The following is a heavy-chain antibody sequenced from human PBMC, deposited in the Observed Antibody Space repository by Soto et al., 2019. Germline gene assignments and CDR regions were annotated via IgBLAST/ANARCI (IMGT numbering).Heavy chain of an antibody. V-gene: IGHV3-11*05. CDR3: ARSVGATSIDY. CDR1: GFTFSDYY. D-gene: IGHD1-26*01. CDR2: ISSSSSYR. Sequence: QVQLVESGGGLVKPGGSLRLSCAASGFTFSDYYMSWIRQAPGKGLEWVSYISSSSSYRNYADSVKGRFTISRDNARNSLYLQMISLRAEDTAVYYCARSVGATSIDYWGQGTLVTVSS. J-gene: IGHJ4*02.